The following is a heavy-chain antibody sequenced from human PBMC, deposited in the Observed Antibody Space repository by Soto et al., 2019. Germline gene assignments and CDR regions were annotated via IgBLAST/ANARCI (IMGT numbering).Heavy chain of an antibody. V-gene: IGHV3-30-3*01. Sequence: GGSLRLSCAASGITFSSYAMHWVRQAPGMGLEWVALISYDGSDKDYADSVKGRFTISRDNSRNTLFLQMNSLRAEDTAVYYCARDYYKYYDSSGYYRSPAYWGQGTLVTVSS. CDR1: GITFSSYA. J-gene: IGHJ4*02. CDR2: ISYDGSDK. D-gene: IGHD3-22*01. CDR3: ARDYYKYYDSSGYYRSPAY.